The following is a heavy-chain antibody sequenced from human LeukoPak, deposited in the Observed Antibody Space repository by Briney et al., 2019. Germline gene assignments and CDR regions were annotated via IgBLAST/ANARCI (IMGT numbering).Heavy chain of an antibody. V-gene: IGHV3-11*01. D-gene: IGHD1-1*01. J-gene: IGHJ4*02. CDR2: ISSSGNST. CDR1: GFTFSDYY. Sequence: KPGGSLRLSCAASGFTFSDYYMSWIRQAPGKGLEWVSYISSSGNSTYYSDSVRGRFTISRDNAKNSLHLQTNSLRAEDTAVYYCAKAVRGVSTGRGDYFDYWGQGTLVTVSS. CDR3: AKAVRGVSTGRGDYFDY.